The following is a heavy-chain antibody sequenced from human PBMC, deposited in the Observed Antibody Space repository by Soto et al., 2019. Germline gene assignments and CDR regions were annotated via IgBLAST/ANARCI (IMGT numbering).Heavy chain of an antibody. CDR1: GFNFSNFD. CDR2: ISSSSSTI. D-gene: IGHD3-10*01. Sequence: GVSLRLSCVASGFNFSNFDMNWVRQAPGKGLEWVSYISSSSSTIYYADSVKGRFTISRDNAKNSLYLQMNSLRDEDTAVYYCARDSGITMVRGVIITGGYYYYGMDVWGQGTTVTVS. CDR3: ARDSGITMVRGVIITGGYYYYGMDV. J-gene: IGHJ6*02. V-gene: IGHV3-48*02.